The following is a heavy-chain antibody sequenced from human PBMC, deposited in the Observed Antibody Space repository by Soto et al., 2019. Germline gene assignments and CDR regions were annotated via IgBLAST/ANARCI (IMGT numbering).Heavy chain of an antibody. Sequence: GGSLRLSCTASGFTFASHWMHWVRQSPGKGLVWVSRINIDGRTTNYADSVKGRFTISRDNARKTLYLQMNSLRVEDSAVYYCSRTRGSLGGLPGAWGQGTLVTVSS. J-gene: IGHJ5*02. CDR3: SRTRGSLGGLPGA. D-gene: IGHD2-15*01. CDR2: INIDGRTT. CDR1: GFTFASHW. V-gene: IGHV3-74*01.